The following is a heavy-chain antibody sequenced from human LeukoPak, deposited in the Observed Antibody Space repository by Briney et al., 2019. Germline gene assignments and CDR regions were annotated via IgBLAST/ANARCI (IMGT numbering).Heavy chain of an antibody. V-gene: IGHV3-74*01. CDR3: ASRRDGYNFRGLDI. J-gene: IGHJ3*02. CDR1: GFTFSDSW. CDR2: INTDGSDT. Sequence: WGSLTLSCAASGFTFSDSWMHWVRQPPGKGLVGVSRINTDGSDTTYADSAKGRFTISKDNAKSTLYLQMNSLRAEDTAVYYCASRRDGYNFRGLDIWGQGTKVTVSS. D-gene: IGHD5-24*01.